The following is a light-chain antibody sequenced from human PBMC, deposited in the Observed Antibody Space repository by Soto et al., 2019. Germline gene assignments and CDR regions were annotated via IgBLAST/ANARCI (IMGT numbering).Light chain of an antibody. CDR2: DVS. V-gene: IGLV2-11*01. Sequence: QSALTQPRSVSGSPGQSVTISCTGTSSDVGGYNYVSWYQQNPGKALKLMIYDVSKRPSGVPDRFSGSKSDNTASLTISGLQAEDEADYYCCSYAGTYTFVVFGGGTQLTVL. J-gene: IGLJ2*01. CDR3: CSYAGTYTFVV. CDR1: SSDVGGYNY.